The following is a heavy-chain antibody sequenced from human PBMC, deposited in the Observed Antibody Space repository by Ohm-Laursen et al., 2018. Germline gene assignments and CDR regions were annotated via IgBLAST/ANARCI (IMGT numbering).Heavy chain of an antibody. Sequence: ASVKASCKASGYTFTGYYMHWVRQAPGQGLEWMGWINPNSGGTNYAQKFQGRVTMTRDTSISTAYMELSRLRSDETAVYYCARVPVDGLWELLPFDYWGQGTLVTVSS. CDR3: ARVPVDGLWELLPFDY. CDR1: GYTFTGYY. J-gene: IGHJ4*02. D-gene: IGHD1-26*01. CDR2: INPNSGGT. V-gene: IGHV1-2*02.